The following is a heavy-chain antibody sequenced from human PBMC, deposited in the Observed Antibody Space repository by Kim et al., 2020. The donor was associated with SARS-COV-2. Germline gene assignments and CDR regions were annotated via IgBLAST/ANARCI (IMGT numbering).Heavy chain of an antibody. CDR3: VRGGYGGNSFDS. D-gene: IGHD2-15*01. V-gene: IGHV3-74*01. Sequence: TYADSVKGRFTISRDNAKNTLYLQMNSLRAEDTAVYYCVRGGYGGNSFDSWGQGTLVTVSS. J-gene: IGHJ4*02.